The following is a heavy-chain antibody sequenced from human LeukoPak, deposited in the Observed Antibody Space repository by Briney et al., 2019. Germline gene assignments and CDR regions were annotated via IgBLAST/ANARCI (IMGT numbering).Heavy chain of an antibody. J-gene: IGHJ4*02. Sequence: GASVTVSCTASGYTFTDYYIHWVRLAPGQGLERVVGINPNSGGTNYVQKFQGWVTMTRDTSINTVYMELSKLTSDDTAVYYCARANFLYCSSTSCLFDYWGQGTLVTVSS. CDR3: ARANFLYCSSTSCLFDY. CDR2: INPNSGGT. CDR1: GYTFTDYY. D-gene: IGHD2-2*01. V-gene: IGHV1-2*04.